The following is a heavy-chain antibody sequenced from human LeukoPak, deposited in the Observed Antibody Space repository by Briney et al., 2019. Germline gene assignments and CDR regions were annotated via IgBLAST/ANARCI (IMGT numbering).Heavy chain of an antibody. CDR3: ARDLSGSYGEGAFDI. V-gene: IGHV3-30-3*01. CDR2: ISYDGSNK. Sequence: GGSLRLSCAASGFTFSSYATHWVRQAPVKGLEWVAVISYDGSNKYYADSVKGRFTISRDNSKNTLYVQMNSLRAEDTAVYYCARDLSGSYGEGAFDIWGQGTMVTVSS. D-gene: IGHD1-26*01. J-gene: IGHJ3*02. CDR1: GFTFSSYA.